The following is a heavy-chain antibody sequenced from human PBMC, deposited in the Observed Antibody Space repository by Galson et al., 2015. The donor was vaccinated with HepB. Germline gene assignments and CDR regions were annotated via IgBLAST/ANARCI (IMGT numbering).Heavy chain of an antibody. CDR3: AGTSSAVVVVITIDAFDI. CDR2: ISAYNGNT. Sequence: SVKVSCKASGYTFTSYGISWVRQAPGQGLEWMGWISAYNGNTNYAQKLQGRVTMTTDTSTSTAYMELRSLRSDDTAVYYCAGTSSAVVVVITIDAFDIWGQGTMVTVSS. CDR1: GYTFTSYG. V-gene: IGHV1-18*01. D-gene: IGHD3-22*01. J-gene: IGHJ3*02.